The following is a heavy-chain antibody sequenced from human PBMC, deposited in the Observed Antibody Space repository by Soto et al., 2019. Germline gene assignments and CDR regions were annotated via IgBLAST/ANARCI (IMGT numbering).Heavy chain of an antibody. CDR3: AREASGSDF. D-gene: IGHD5-12*01. V-gene: IGHV1-69*13. J-gene: IGHJ1*01. CDR1: GGTFSSFG. Sequence: SVKVSCKASGGTFSSFGISWVRQAPGQGLEWMGGIIPVFGRPNYAQRFRGRLTITADESTNTSYMELIDLTSEDTAVYYCAREASGSDFWGQGTQVTVSS. CDR2: IIPVFGRP.